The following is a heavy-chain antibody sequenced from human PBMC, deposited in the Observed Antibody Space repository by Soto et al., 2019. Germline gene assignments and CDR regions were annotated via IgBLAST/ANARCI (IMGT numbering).Heavy chain of an antibody. J-gene: IGHJ4*02. D-gene: IGHD6-13*01. CDR1: GGSIRRGCYY. V-gene: IGHV4-31*03. Sequence: PLALTCTVAGGSIRRGCYYWSWIRQHPGKGLEWIGYIYYSGSTYYNPSLKSRVTISVDTSKNQFSLKLSSVTAADTAVYYCARGTAAVLFDYWGQGTLVTVSS. CDR3: ARGTAAVLFDY. CDR2: IYYSGST.